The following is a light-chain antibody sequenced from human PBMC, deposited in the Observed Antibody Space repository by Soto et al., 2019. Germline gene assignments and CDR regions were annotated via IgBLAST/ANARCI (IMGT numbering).Light chain of an antibody. CDR1: QIVDVF. J-gene: IGKJ4*01. CDR3: QQRSNRPLT. Sequence: EIVLTQSPATLSLSPGERATLYCRASQIVDVFLAWYQQRPGQAPRLLIYDASKRATYVPSRFSGSGSGTDFTLTISSLEPEDFAVYYCQQRSNRPLTFGGGTRVDIK. V-gene: IGKV3-11*01. CDR2: DAS.